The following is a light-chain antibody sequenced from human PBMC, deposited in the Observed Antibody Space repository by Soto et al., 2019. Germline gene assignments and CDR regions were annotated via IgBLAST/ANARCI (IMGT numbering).Light chain of an antibody. J-gene: IGKJ4*01. CDR1: QSVSSN. V-gene: IGKV3-11*01. CDR3: QQRRIWPLT. CDR2: DAS. Sequence: IVLTQSPATLSLSLGERATLSCRASQSVSSNLAWYQQKPGQPPRLLIYDASNRATGIPARFSGSGSGTDFTLTISSLDPEDFAVYYCQQRRIWPLTFGGGTKVEIK.